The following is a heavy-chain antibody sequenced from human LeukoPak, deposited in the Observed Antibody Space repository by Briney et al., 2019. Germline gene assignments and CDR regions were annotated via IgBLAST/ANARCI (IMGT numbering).Heavy chain of an antibody. Sequence: GGSLRLSCAASGFTFSSYAMHWVRQAPGKGLEWVAVIWYDGSNKYYADSVKGRFTISRDNSKNTLYLQMNSLRAEDTAVYYCARASSGYYLDYWGQGTLVTVSS. CDR1: GFTFSSYA. CDR3: ARASSGYYLDY. J-gene: IGHJ4*02. CDR2: IWYDGSNK. D-gene: IGHD3-22*01. V-gene: IGHV3-33*08.